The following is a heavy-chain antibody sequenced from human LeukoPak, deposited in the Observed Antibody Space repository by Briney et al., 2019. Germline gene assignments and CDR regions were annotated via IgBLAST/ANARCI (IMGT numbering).Heavy chain of an antibody. Sequence: SETLSLTCAVSGGSISSGGYSWSWIRQPPGKGLEWIGYIYHSGSTYYNPSLKSRVTISVDRSKNQFSLKLSSVTAADTAVYYCARSAIYGDARMGFDPWGQGTLVTVSS. CDR1: GGSISSGGYS. J-gene: IGHJ5*02. V-gene: IGHV4-30-2*01. CDR3: ARSAIYGDARMGFDP. D-gene: IGHD4-17*01. CDR2: IYHSGST.